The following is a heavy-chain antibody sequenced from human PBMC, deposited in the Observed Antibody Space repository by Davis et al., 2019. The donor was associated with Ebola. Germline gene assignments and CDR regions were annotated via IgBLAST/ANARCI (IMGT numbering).Heavy chain of an antibody. D-gene: IGHD3-10*01. J-gene: IGHJ6*02. CDR2: ISAHNGNT. Sequence: ASVKVSCKASGYAFTTYGISWVRRAPGQGLEWMGWISAHNGNTVYAQKVQGRVTITADGSTSTAYMELSSLRSDDTAMYYCARDTTELLWFRELLMPPGPYYGLDVWGQGTTVTVSS. CDR3: ARDTTELLWFRELLMPPGPYYGLDV. V-gene: IGHV1-18*01. CDR1: GYAFTTYG.